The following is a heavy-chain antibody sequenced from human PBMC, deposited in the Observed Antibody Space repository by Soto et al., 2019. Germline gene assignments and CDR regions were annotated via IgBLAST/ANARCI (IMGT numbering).Heavy chain of an antibody. CDR2: LSYDGSNK. V-gene: IGHV3-30*18. CDR1: GFTFSNYG. Sequence: QVQLVESGGGVVQPGRSLRLSCAASGFTFSNYGMHWVRQAPGKGLEWVAVLSYDGSNKYYADSVKGRFTISRDKSKNTLYLQMNSLRAEDTAVYYCAKDLTQTYFDYWGQGTLVTVSS. J-gene: IGHJ4*02. CDR3: AKDLTQTYFDY.